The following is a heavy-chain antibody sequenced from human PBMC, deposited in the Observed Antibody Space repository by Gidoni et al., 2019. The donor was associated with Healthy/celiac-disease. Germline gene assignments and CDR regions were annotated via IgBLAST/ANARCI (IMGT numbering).Heavy chain of an antibody. D-gene: IGHD4-4*01. CDR1: GGSFSGYY. J-gene: IGHJ4*02. CDR3: ARGRQDDYRSAFDY. Sequence: QVQLQQWGAGLLKPSETLSLTCAVYGGSFSGYYWSWIRQPPGKGLEWIGEINHSGSTNSNPYLKSRVTISVDTSKNQFSLKLSSVTAADTDVYYCARGRQDDYRSAFDYWGQGTLVTVSS. CDR2: INHSGST. V-gene: IGHV4-34*01.